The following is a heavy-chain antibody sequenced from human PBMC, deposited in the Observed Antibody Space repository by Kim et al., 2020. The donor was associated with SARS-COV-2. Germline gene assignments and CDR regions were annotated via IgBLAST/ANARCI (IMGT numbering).Heavy chain of an antibody. D-gene: IGHD3-22*01. Sequence: NPSLKSRVTISVDTSKNQFSLKVSSVTAADTAVYYCAGGLSYYDSSGYNWGQGTLVTVSS. CDR3: AGGLSYYDSSGYN. J-gene: IGHJ4*02. V-gene: IGHV4-34*01.